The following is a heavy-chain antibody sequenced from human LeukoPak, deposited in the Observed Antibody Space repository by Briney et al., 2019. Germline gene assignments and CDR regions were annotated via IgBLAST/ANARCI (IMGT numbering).Heavy chain of an antibody. CDR3: AKDNAPVLAASEGWKDF. J-gene: IGHJ4*02. CDR1: GFTFDDYA. V-gene: IGHV3-43*02. CDR2: ISGDGHST. Sequence: GGSLRLSCAASGFTFDDYAINWVRQAPGKGLEWVSFISGDGHSTYYANSVKGRFTISRDNSGDSLFLQMNSLRPEDTALYFCAKDNAPVLAASEGWKDFWGQGTLVIVSS. D-gene: IGHD6-19*01.